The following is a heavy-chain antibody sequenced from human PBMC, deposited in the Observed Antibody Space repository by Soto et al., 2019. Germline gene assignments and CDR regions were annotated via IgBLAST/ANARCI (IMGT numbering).Heavy chain of an antibody. J-gene: IGHJ4*02. Sequence: QVQLVESGGGVVQPGRSLRLSCAASGFPFTTYGMHWVRVGPGKGLEWVAVISYDGSNRYYADSVKGPFTISRDNSKNPLDLQMKALKPEDTALYYCVGGQYYFDYRGQGTLFTVSS. V-gene: IGHV3-30*03. D-gene: IGHD3-10*01. CDR1: GFPFTTYG. CDR3: VGGQYYFDY. CDR2: ISYDGSNR.